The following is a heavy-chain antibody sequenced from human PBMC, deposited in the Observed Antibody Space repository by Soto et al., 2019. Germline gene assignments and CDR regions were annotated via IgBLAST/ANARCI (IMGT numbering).Heavy chain of an antibody. CDR3: ARGMSGYNWNDAPPAH. V-gene: IGHV1-69*12. J-gene: IGHJ4*02. D-gene: IGHD1-20*01. Sequence: QVQLVQSGAEVKKPGSSVKVSCKASGGTFSSYAISWVRQAPGQGLEWMGGIIPIFGTANYAQKFQGRVTITADESTSTAYMELSSLRSEDTAVHYCARGMSGYNWNDAPPAHWGQGTLVTVSS. CDR1: GGTFSSYA. CDR2: IIPIFGTA.